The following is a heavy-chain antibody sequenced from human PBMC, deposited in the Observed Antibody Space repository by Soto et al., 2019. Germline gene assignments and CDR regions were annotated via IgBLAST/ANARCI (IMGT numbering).Heavy chain of an antibody. CDR2: IYWDDDK. CDR1: GFSLSTSGVG. J-gene: IGHJ4*02. Sequence: QITLKESGPTLVKPTQTLTLTCTFSGFSLSTSGVGVGWIRQPPGKALEWLALIYWDDDKRYSPSLKSRLTITKDTSKNQVVLTMTNIDPVDTATYYCAHRPYGDYGVGYFEYWGQGTLVTVSS. V-gene: IGHV2-5*02. CDR3: AHRPYGDYGVGYFEY. D-gene: IGHD4-17*01.